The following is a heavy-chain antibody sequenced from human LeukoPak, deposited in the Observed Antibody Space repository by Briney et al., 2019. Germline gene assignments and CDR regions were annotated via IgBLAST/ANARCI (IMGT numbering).Heavy chain of an antibody. J-gene: IGHJ6*02. V-gene: IGHV4-31*03. D-gene: IGHD3-22*01. Sequence: SETLSLTCTVSGGSISSGGYYWSWIRQHPGKGLEWIGYIYYSGSTYYNPSLKSRVTISVDTSKNQFSLKLSSVTAADTAVYYCARKIGEGYIDGSGYSPSYGMDVWGQGTTVTVPS. CDR1: GGSISSGGYY. CDR2: IYYSGST. CDR3: ARKIGEGYIDGSGYSPSYGMDV.